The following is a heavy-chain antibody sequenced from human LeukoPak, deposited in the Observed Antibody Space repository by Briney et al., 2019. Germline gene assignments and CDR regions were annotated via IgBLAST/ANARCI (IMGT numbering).Heavy chain of an antibody. J-gene: IGHJ3*02. CDR1: SYSINSGYY. D-gene: IGHD3-22*01. CDR2: IYYGEGA. V-gene: IGHV4-38-2*02. CDR3: ARLERSGRSGPPI. Sequence: SETLSLTCTVSSYSINSGYYWGWMRQPPGKGLECIGSIYYGEGASYNPPLESRVTMSMDTSKNHFSLRLSSVTAADTAVYYCARLERSGRSGPPIWGQGTMVTVSS.